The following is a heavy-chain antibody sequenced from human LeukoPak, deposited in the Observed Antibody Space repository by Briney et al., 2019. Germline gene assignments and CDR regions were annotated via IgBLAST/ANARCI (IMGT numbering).Heavy chain of an antibody. J-gene: IGHJ5*02. CDR3: ARGRSDFWSGYFNWFDP. V-gene: IGHV4-30-4*01. Sequence: SETLSPTCTVSGGSITSGDYYWSCIRQPPGKGLEWIGYIYYSGSTYYNPSLKSRVTIPVDTSKNQFSLKLSSVTAADTAVYYCARGRSDFWSGYFNWFDPWGHGTLVTVSS. CDR1: GGSITSGDYY. D-gene: IGHD3-3*01. CDR2: IYYSGST.